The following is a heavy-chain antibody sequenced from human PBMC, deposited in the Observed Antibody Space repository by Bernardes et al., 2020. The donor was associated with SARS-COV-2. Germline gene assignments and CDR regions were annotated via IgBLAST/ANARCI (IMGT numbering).Heavy chain of an antibody. Sequence: GGSLRLSCAASGFTFTNTWMNWVRQAPGKGLEWVGRIKTKTEGRTTDYAAPVKGRFTISRDDSKNTLYMQMNSLKTEDTAVYYCTTDPDTPMPTPSVTIDYWGQGTLVTVSS. V-gene: IGHV3-15*07. J-gene: IGHJ4*02. D-gene: IGHD5-18*01. CDR1: GFTFTNTW. CDR2: IKTKTEGRTT. CDR3: TTDPDTPMPTPSVTIDY.